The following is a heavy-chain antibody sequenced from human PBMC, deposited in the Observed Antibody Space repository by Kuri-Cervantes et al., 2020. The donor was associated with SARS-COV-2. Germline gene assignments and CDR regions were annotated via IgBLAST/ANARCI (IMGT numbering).Heavy chain of an antibody. V-gene: IGHV3-21*01. J-gene: IGHJ4*03. CDR2: ISSSSSYI. D-gene: IGHD1-7*01. Sequence: LSLTCAASGFTFSSYSMNWVRQAPGKGLEWVSSISSSSSYIYYADSVKGRFTISRGNAKNSLYLQMNSLRAEDTAVYYCARDNSITGTTFDYWGQGTMVTVSS. CDR3: ARDNSITGTTFDY. CDR1: GFTFSSYS.